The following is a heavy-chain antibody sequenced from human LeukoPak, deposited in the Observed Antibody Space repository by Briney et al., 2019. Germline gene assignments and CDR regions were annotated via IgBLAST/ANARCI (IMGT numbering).Heavy chain of an antibody. CDR3: ARWMTTVFDY. V-gene: IGHV4-38-2*01. J-gene: IGHJ4*02. CDR1: GDSISSGYY. Sequence: PSETLSLTCLVSGDSISSGYYWGWIRQPPGKGLEWIGSIYHSGSTYYNPSLKSRVTISVDTSKNQFSLKLSSVTAADTAVYYCARWMTTVFDYWGQGTLVTVSS. CDR2: IYHSGST. D-gene: IGHD4-11*01.